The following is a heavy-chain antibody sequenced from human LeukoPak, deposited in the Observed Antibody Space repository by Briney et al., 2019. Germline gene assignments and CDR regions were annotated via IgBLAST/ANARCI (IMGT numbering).Heavy chain of an antibody. D-gene: IGHD5-18*01. V-gene: IGHV3-30*02. CDR1: GFRFSNYG. Sequence: PGGSLRLSCAASGFRFSNYGIHWVRQAPGKGLEWVAFVGYDESDKYYAESVKGRFTISRDNSKNTLYLQMNSLRRDDTAVYYCAKDGKGADTTTPYYYYMDVWGTGTTVTVSS. J-gene: IGHJ6*03. CDR3: AKDGKGADTTTPYYYYMDV. CDR2: VGYDESDK.